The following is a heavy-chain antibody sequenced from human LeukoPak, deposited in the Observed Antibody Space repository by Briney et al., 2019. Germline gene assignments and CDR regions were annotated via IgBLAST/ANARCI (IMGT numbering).Heavy chain of an antibody. Sequence: PSETLSLTCTVSGDSISSGNYWGWIRQPPGKGLEWIGSIFHTGSTYFNLSLKSRVTMSVDTSINQFSLKLSSVTAADTAIYYCARLRLRYNSNGHSTSYEAVDIWGQGTVVTVSS. D-gene: IGHD3-22*01. CDR2: IFHTGST. CDR1: GDSISSGNY. J-gene: IGHJ3*02. CDR3: ARLRLRYNSNGHSTSYEAVDI. V-gene: IGHV4-38-2*02.